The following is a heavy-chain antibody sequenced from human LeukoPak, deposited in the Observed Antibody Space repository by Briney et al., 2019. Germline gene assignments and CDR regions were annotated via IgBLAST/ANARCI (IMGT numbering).Heavy chain of an antibody. CDR3: AREFLEWSIDY. CDR2: ISYDGSNK. V-gene: IGHV3-30*03. J-gene: IGHJ4*02. Sequence: PGRSLRLSCAASGFTFSSYGMHWVRQAPGKGLEWVAVISYDGSNKYYADSVKGRFTISRDNSKNTLYLQMNSLRAEDTAVYYCAREFLEWSIDYWGQGTLVTVSS. CDR1: GFTFSSYG. D-gene: IGHD3-3*01.